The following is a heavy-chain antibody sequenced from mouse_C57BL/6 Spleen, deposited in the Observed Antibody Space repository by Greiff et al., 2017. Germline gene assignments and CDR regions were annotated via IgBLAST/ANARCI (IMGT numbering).Heavy chain of an antibody. D-gene: IGHD2-3*01. V-gene: IGHV5-6*02. CDR2: ISSGGSYT. Sequence: DVMLVESGGDLVKPGGSLKLSCAASGFTFSSYGMSWVRQTPDKRLEWVATISSGGSYTYYPDSVKGRFTISRDNAKNTLYLQMSSLKSEDTAMYYCARTDGYYLFDYWGQGTTLTVSS. J-gene: IGHJ2*01. CDR3: ARTDGYYLFDY. CDR1: GFTFSSYG.